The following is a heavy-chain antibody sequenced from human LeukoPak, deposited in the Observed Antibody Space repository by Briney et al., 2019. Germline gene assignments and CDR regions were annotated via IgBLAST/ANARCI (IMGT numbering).Heavy chain of an antibody. J-gene: IGHJ4*02. D-gene: IGHD4-17*01. V-gene: IGHV4-34*01. Sequence: SETLSLTCAVYGGSFSGYDWSWIRQPPGKGLEWIGGINHSGSTTSNPPLMSRVTISVDTSKNQFSLKLSSVTAAVTPVSYCARGPPYGASPVRKRDYWGQGTLVTVSS. CDR3: ARGPPYGASPVRKRDY. CDR2: INHSGST. CDR1: GGSFSGYD.